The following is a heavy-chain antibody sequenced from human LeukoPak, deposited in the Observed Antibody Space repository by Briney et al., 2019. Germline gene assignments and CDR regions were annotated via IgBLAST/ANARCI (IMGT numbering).Heavy chain of an antibody. D-gene: IGHD3-22*01. Sequence: GGSLRLSCTASGFTFSSYALSWVRQAPGKGLEWVSALSGSGGNTYYADSVKGRFTISRDNSKNTLYLQMNSLRAEDTAKYYCARQAYYYDSSGYSPDYWGQGTLVTVSS. CDR1: GFTFSSYA. V-gene: IGHV3-23*01. CDR3: ARQAYYYDSSGYSPDY. J-gene: IGHJ4*02. CDR2: LSGSGGNT.